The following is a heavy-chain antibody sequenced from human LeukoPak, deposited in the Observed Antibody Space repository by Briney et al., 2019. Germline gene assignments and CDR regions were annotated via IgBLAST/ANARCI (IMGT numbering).Heavy chain of an antibody. CDR2: IIPIFGTA. J-gene: IGHJ3*02. Sequence: SVKVSCKASGYTFTSYGISWVRQAPGQGLEWMGGIIPIFGTANYAQKFQGRVTITADESTSTAYMELSSLRSEDTAVYYCARAPREGYSSGWYVGQDAFDIWGQGTMVTVSS. D-gene: IGHD6-19*01. V-gene: IGHV1-69*13. CDR1: GYTFTSYG. CDR3: ARAPREGYSSGWYVGQDAFDI.